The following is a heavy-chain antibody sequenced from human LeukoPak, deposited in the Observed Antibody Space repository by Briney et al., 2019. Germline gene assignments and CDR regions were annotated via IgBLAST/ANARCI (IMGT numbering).Heavy chain of an antibody. V-gene: IGHV3-74*01. CDR3: ARRSSGWPLTDY. Sequence: PGGSLRLSCAASGFTFSSYWMYWVRQAPGKGPVWVARINTDGSSLNYADSVKGRFTISRDNAKNTLYLQMNSLGAEDTAVYYCARRSSGWPLTDYWGQGTLVTVSS. J-gene: IGHJ4*02. CDR1: GFTFSSYW. CDR2: INTDGSSL. D-gene: IGHD6-19*01.